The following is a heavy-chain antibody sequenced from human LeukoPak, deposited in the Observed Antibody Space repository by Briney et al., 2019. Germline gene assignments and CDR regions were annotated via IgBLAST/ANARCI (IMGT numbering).Heavy chain of an antibody. V-gene: IGHV4-34*01. CDR1: GGSFRGYY. Sequence: PSETLSLTCAVYGGSFRGYYWGWIRQPAGKGLEWIGSIYYTGSTYYTPSLKSRVTISVDTSKNQFSLRLSSVTAADTAAYYCARGITLVRGLPREFDYWGQGTLVTVSS. CDR3: ARGITLVRGLPREFDY. D-gene: IGHD3-10*01. CDR2: IYYTGST. J-gene: IGHJ4*02.